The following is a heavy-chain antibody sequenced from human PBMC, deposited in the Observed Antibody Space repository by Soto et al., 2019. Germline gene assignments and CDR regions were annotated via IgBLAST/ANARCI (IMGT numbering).Heavy chain of an antibody. CDR3: ASGTRSWIPRDFDY. Sequence: EVQVLESGGGLVQPGGSLRLSCAASGFTFSSYTMSWVRQAPGKGLEWVSGISGNGGSTYYADSVKGRFIISRDNSKKTVHLQMTSLRVEDTALYYCASGTRSWIPRDFDYWGQGTLVTVSS. CDR1: GFTFSSYT. D-gene: IGHD2-15*01. V-gene: IGHV3-23*01. CDR2: ISGNGGST. J-gene: IGHJ4*02.